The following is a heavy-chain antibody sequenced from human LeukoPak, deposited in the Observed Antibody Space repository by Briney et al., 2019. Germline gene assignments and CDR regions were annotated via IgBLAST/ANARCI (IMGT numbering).Heavy chain of an antibody. CDR1: GFTFSSYA. D-gene: IGHD2-2*01. J-gene: IGHJ5*02. V-gene: IGHV3-23*01. Sequence: GGPLRLSCAASGFTFSSYAMSWVRQAPGKGLEWVSAISGGGGSTYYADSVKGRFTISRDNSKNTLYLQMNSLRAEDTAVYYCAKGSASIVVVPAAMAGGWFDPWGQGTLVTVSS. CDR2: ISGGGGST. CDR3: AKGSASIVVVPAAMAGGWFDP.